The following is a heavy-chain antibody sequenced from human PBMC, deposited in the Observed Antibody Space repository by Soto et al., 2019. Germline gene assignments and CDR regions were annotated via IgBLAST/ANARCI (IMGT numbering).Heavy chain of an antibody. CDR2: IYPGDSDT. CDR1: GYSFTSYW. J-gene: IGHJ3*02. Sequence: XESLKVSCKCSGYSFTSYWVGLVRQMPGKGLEWMGIIYPGDSDTRYSPSFQGQVTISADKSISTAYLQWSSLKASDTAMYYCARLNYYDSTGYGPDAFDICGQGTMVTVSS. V-gene: IGHV5-51*01. D-gene: IGHD3-22*01. CDR3: ARLNYYDSTGYGPDAFDI.